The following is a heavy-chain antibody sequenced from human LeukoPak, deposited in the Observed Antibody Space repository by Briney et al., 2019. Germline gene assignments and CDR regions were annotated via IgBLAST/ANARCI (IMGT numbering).Heavy chain of an antibody. V-gene: IGHV3-30*18. D-gene: IGHD4-17*01. CDR1: GFTFSSYG. Sequence: GRSLRLSCAASGFTFSSYGTHWVRQAPGKGLEWVAVISYDGGNQYYADSVKGRFTITRDNSKNTLYLQMNSLRAEDTAVYYCAKDPLVRPYTVTPNDFDYWGQGTLVTVSS. CDR2: ISYDGGNQ. CDR3: AKDPLVRPYTVTPNDFDY. J-gene: IGHJ4*02.